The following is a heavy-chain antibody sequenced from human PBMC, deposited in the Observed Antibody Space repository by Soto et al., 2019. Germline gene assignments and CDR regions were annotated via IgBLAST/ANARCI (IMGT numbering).Heavy chain of an antibody. CDR3: ARDSVRYCRDGELCQSYYYSATVV. D-gene: IGHD2-15*01. Sequence: QVQLVQSGAEMKNSGASVKVSCKASGYTFTSYGFSWVLQAPGQGLEWMGWISASNGNTNYAQKLQGRVTMTTDTDAGSPDMELGGVSSDDTATYYCARDSVRYCRDGELCQSYYYSATVVLGQGTTVT. V-gene: IGHV1-18*01. CDR2: ISASNGNT. J-gene: IGHJ6*02. CDR1: GYTFTSYG.